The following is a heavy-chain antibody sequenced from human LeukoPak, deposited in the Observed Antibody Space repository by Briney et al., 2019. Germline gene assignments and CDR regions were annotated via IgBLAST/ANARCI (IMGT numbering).Heavy chain of an antibody. D-gene: IGHD5-24*01. Sequence: SETLSLTCTVSGGSISSYYWSWIRQPPGKGLEWIGYIYYSGSTNYNPSLKSRVTISADTSKNQFSLKLSSVTAADTAVYYCARQGRDGYKPDAFDISGQGTMVTVSS. CDR3: ARQGRDGYKPDAFDI. V-gene: IGHV4-59*01. CDR2: IYYSGST. J-gene: IGHJ3*02. CDR1: GGSISSYY.